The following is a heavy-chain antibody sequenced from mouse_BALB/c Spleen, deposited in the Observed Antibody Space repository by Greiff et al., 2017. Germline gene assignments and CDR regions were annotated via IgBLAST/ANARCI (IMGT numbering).Heavy chain of an antibody. D-gene: IGHD2-4*01. V-gene: IGHV10-1*02. Sequence: EVQVVESGGGLVQPKGSLKLSCAASGFTFNTYAMNWVRQAPGKGLEWVARIRSKSNNYATYYADSVKDRFTISRDDSQSMLYLQMNNLKTEDTAMYYCVKDYDVDYYAMDYWGQGTSVTVSS. CDR3: VKDYDVDYYAMDY. CDR1: GFTFNTYA. CDR2: IRSKSNNYAT. J-gene: IGHJ4*01.